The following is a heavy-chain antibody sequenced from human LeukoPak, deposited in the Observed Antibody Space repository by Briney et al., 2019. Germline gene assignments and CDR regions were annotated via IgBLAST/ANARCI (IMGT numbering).Heavy chain of an antibody. V-gene: IGHV3-23*01. CDR1: RFTFSHAW. J-gene: IGHJ3*02. CDR3: AKDLSSSWYFAFDI. Sequence: GGSLRLSCAASRFTFSHAWMSWVRQAPGKGLEWVSAISGSGGSTYYADSVKGRFTISRDNSKNTLYLQMNSLRAEDAAVYYCAKDLSSSWYFAFDIWGQGTMVTVSS. CDR2: ISGSGGST. D-gene: IGHD6-13*01.